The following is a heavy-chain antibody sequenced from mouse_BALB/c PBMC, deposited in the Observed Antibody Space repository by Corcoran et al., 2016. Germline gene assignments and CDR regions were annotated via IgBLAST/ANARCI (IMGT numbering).Heavy chain of an antibody. CDR2: IFPGSGNP. CDR3: ARQGGTY. Sequence: QVQLQQSGAELMKPGASVKISCKATGYTFSSYWIEWLKQRPGHGLEWIGEIFPGSGNPYYIEKFKGKATFTADTAANTAYMQVISLTSEDAAVYNCARQGGTYWGQGTLVTVSA. J-gene: IGHJ3*01. CDR1: GYTFSSYW. V-gene: IGHV1-9*01.